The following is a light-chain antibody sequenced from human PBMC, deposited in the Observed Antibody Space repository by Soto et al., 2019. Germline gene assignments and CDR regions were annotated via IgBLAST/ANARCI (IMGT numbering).Light chain of an antibody. CDR1: SSDVDDYKY. J-gene: IGLJ3*02. V-gene: IGLV2-14*01. CDR3: SSYTSSSTLWV. CDR2: DVN. Sequence: QSALTQPAAVSGSPGQSITISCTGTSSDVDDYKYVSWYQQHPGKAPKVMIYDVNNRPSGVSNRFSGSKSGNTVSLTISGLQAEDEADYFCSSYTSSSTLWVFGGGTKLTVL.